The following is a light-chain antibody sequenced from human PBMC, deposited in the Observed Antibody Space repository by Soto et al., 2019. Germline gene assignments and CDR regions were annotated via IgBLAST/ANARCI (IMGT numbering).Light chain of an antibody. Sequence: DIQMTQSPSSLSASVGDRFTITCQASQDISNYLNWYQQKPGKAPKLLIYDASNLETGVPSRFSGSGSGTDFTFTISSLQPEDIATYDCQQYDNLPPEYTFGQGTKLEIK. V-gene: IGKV1-33*01. CDR2: DAS. J-gene: IGKJ2*01. CDR1: QDISNY. CDR3: QQYDNLPPEYT.